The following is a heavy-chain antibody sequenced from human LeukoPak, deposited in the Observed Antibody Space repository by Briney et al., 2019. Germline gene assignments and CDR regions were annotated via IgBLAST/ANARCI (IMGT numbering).Heavy chain of an antibody. CDR2: INPTSGGT. Sequence: ASVKVSCKASGYNFPGYYMHWVRQAPGQGLEWMGWINPTSGGTSYAQKFQGRVTMTRDTSISTAYMELSSLRSDDTAVYYCARSRLGYCSGGACYASDYWGQGTLVTVSS. D-gene: IGHD2-15*01. CDR1: GYNFPGYY. V-gene: IGHV1-2*02. CDR3: ARSRLGYCSGGACYASDY. J-gene: IGHJ4*02.